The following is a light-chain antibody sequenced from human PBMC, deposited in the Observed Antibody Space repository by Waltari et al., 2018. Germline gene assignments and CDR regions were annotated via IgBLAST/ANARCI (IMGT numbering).Light chain of an antibody. J-gene: IGKJ1*01. Sequence: DIVLTQSPLSLPVTPGEPASIPCSSSQSLLHSNGYYDLDWYLQKPGQSPQVLIYLGSNRASGVPDRFSGSGSGTDFTLKISRVEADDVGVYYCMQPLQTPWTFGQGTKVEIK. CDR3: MQPLQTPWT. CDR2: LGS. V-gene: IGKV2-28*01. CDR1: QSLLHSNGYYD.